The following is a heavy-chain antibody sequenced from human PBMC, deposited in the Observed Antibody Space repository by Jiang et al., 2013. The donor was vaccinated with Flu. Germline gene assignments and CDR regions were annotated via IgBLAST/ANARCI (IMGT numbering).Heavy chain of an antibody. CDR2: ISHTGTT. CDR1: GYSISSGYY. D-gene: IGHD3-10*01. J-gene: IGHJ4*02. CDR3: ATTTGN. Sequence: ICTVSGYSISSGYYWGWVRQPPGKGLEWIGSISHTGTTYYNPSLQTRLTISLDTSKNQFSLMLTSVTAADTAVYYCATTTGNWGQGTLVTVSS. V-gene: IGHV4-38-2*02.